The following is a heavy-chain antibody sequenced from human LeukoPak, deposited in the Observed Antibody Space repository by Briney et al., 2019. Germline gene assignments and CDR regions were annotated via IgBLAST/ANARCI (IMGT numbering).Heavy chain of an antibody. D-gene: IGHD3-22*01. J-gene: IGHJ4*02. V-gene: IGHV4-59*08. CDR2: IYYSGST. Sequence: QPSGTLSLTCTVSGGSISSYYWSWIRQPPGKGLEWIGYIYYSGSTNYNPSLKSRVTISVDTSKNQFSLKLSSVTAADTAVYYCARAQLTYCYDSVFDYWGQGTLVTVSS. CDR1: GGSISSYY. CDR3: ARAQLTYCYDSVFDY.